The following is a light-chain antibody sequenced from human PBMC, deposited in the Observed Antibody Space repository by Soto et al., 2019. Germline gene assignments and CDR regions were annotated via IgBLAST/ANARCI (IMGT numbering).Light chain of an antibody. CDR1: SSNFGNNF. V-gene: IGLV1-51*02. Sequence: QSVLTQPPSVSAAPGQMVTISCSGSSSNFGNNFVSWYQHLPGTAPKVLIYENNKRPSGIPDRFSGSKSGTSATLGITGLQTGDEADYYCAAWDSSLSIWMFGGGTQLTVL. J-gene: IGLJ3*02. CDR3: AAWDSSLSIWM. CDR2: ENN.